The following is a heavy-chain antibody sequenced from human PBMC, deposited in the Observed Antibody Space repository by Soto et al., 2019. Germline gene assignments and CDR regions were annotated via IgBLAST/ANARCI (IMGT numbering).Heavy chain of an antibody. J-gene: IGHJ5*02. D-gene: IGHD1-26*01. CDR1: GGSISSSSYY. CDR3: ATDSGSYNNWFDP. Sequence: SETLSLTCTVSGGSISSSSYYWGWIRQPPGKGLEWIGSIYYSGSTYYNLSLKSRVTISVDTSKNQFSLKLSSVTAADTAVYYCATDSGSYNNWFDPWGQGTLVTVSS. V-gene: IGHV4-39*02. CDR2: IYYSGST.